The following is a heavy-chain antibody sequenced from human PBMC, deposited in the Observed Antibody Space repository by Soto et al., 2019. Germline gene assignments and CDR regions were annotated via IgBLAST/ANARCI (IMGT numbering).Heavy chain of an antibody. CDR3: ARDRGEYTSSWFWYFSH. Sequence: SETLSLTCSVSGAPISSYNWNWVRQSAGKGPEWVGRLNIAGTINYNPSLKSRITMSMDTSKNQISQHLRSVTAADTAMYYCARDRGEYTSSWFWYFSHWGHGTLVTVSS. D-gene: IGHD6-13*01. CDR1: GAPISSYN. J-gene: IGHJ2*01. CDR2: LNIAGTI. V-gene: IGHV4-4*07.